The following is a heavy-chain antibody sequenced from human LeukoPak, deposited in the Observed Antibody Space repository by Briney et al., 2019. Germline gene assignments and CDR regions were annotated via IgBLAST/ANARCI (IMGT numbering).Heavy chain of an antibody. V-gene: IGHV3-74*01. CDR2: INGDGRST. CDR3: ARTPYYYAMDV. D-gene: IGHD2-15*01. Sequence: GGSLRLSCAASGFTFSSYWMHWVRQAPGKGLVWVSRINGDGRSTTYADSVKGRFTISRDNAKSTLYLQMNSLRAEDTAVYYCARTPYYYAMDVWGQGTTVTVSS. CDR1: GFTFSSYW. J-gene: IGHJ6*02.